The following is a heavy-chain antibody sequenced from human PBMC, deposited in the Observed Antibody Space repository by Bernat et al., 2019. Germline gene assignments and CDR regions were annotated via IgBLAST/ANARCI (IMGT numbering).Heavy chain of an antibody. CDR1: GFTFSGSA. D-gene: IGHD3-3*01. CDR2: IRSKANSYAT. V-gene: IGHV3-73*01. CDR3: TRPDYDFWGGYYIDY. J-gene: IGHJ4*02. Sequence: EVQLVESGGGLVQPGGSLKLSCAASGFTFSGSAMHWVRQASGKGLEWVGRIRSKANSYATAYAASVKGRFTISRDDSKNTAYLQMNSLKTEDTAVYYCTRPDYDFWGGYYIDYWGQGTLVTVSS.